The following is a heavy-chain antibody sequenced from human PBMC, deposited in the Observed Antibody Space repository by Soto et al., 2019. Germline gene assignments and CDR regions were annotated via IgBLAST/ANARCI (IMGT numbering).Heavy chain of an antibody. Sequence: QVQLVESGGGVVQPGRSLRLSCAASGFTFSSYGMHWVRQAPGKGLEWVAVISYDGSNKYYADSVKGRITISRDNSKNTLYLQMNSLRAEDTAVYYCAKESGDSSSDYWGQGTLVTVSS. CDR3: AKESGDSSSDY. J-gene: IGHJ4*02. V-gene: IGHV3-30*18. CDR1: GFTFSSYG. CDR2: ISYDGSNK. D-gene: IGHD6-13*01.